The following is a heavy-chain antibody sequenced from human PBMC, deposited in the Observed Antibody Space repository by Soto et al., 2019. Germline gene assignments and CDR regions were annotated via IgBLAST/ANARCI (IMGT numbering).Heavy chain of an antibody. CDR1: GGSISSYY. Sequence: QVQLQESGPGLVKPSETLSLTCTVSGGSISSYYWSWIRQTPGKGLEWIGYIYYSGSTNYNPSLKSRVTMSVDTAKNQFSLKLRSVTAADPAVYYCASQVGGWAPWYFDYWGQGTLVTVSS. CDR2: IYYSGST. D-gene: IGHD6-19*01. V-gene: IGHV4-59*08. J-gene: IGHJ4*02. CDR3: ASQVGGWAPWYFDY.